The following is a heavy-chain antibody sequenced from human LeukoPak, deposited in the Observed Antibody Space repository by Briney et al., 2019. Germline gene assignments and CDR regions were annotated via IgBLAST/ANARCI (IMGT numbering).Heavy chain of an antibody. CDR2: ISYDGSNK. CDR3: AKDISTYYYESSAH. D-gene: IGHD3-22*01. CDR1: GFTFSSYG. J-gene: IGHJ4*02. Sequence: GGSLRLSCAASGFTFSSYGMYWVPQAPGKGVEGVSVISYDGSNKYYADSVKGRFTISRDNSKNTLYLQMDSLRAEDTAVYYCAKDISTYYYESSAHWGQGTLLTVSS. V-gene: IGHV3-30*18.